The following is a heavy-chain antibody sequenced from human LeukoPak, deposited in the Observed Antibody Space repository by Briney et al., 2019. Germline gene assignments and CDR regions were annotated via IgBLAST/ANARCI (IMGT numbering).Heavy chain of an antibody. CDR2: VSYSGNT. D-gene: IGHD6-13*01. CDR3: ARPYSSTWIDALDI. CDR1: GYSISSGYY. V-gene: IGHV4-38-2*01. J-gene: IGHJ3*02. Sequence: SETLSLTCAVSGYSISSGYYWGWIRQPPVKGLEWIASVSYSGNTYYNPSLKSRVTISVDTSKNQFSLKLSSVTAADTAVYYCARPYSSTWIDALDIWGQGTMVTVSS.